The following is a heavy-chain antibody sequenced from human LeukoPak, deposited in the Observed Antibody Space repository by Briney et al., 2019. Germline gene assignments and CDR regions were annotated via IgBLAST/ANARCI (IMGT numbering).Heavy chain of an antibody. V-gene: IGHV4-59*12. CDR2: IYYSGST. CDR3: ARVAGFRGYYYYGMDV. Sequence: PSETLSLTCTVSGGSISSYYWSWIRQPPGKGLEWIGSIYYSGSTHYNASLKSRVTISVDTSKNQFSLKLSSVTAADTAVYYCARVAGFRGYYYYGMDVWGQGTTVTVSS. J-gene: IGHJ6*02. CDR1: GGSISSYY.